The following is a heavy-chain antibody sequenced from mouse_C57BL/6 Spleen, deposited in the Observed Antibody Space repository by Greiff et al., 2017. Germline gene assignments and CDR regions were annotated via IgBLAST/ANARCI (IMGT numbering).Heavy chain of an antibody. CDR2: INPNNGGT. Sequence: VQLQQSGPELVKPGASVKMSCKASGYTFTDYNMHWVKQSHGKSLEWIGYINPNNGGTSYNQKFKGKATLTVNKSSSTAYMELRRLTSEDSAVYYCARWGDGYYWYFDVWGTGTTVTVSS. CDR1: GYTFTDYN. D-gene: IGHD2-3*01. V-gene: IGHV1-22*01. J-gene: IGHJ1*03. CDR3: ARWGDGYYWYFDV.